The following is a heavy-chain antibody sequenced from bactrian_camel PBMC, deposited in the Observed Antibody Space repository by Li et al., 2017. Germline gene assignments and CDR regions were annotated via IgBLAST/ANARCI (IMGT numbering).Heavy chain of an antibody. J-gene: IGHJ4*01. D-gene: IGHD6*01. CDR1: GYTYSSYC. CDR3: VRGSGSWSLVWFNY. CDR2: IDSDGST. V-gene: IGHV3S53*01. Sequence: LVESGGGSVQAGGSLRLSCAASGYTYSSYCMGWFRQAPGKEREGVAAIDSDGSTSYADSVKGRFTISRDNAKNTVYLQMNSLKPEDTAEYYCVRGSGSWSLVWFNYWGQGTQVTVS.